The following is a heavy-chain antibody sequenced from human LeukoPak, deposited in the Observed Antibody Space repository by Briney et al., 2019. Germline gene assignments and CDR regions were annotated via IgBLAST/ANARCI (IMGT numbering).Heavy chain of an antibody. CDR2: IYYSGST. V-gene: IGHV4-39*01. Sequence: SETLSLTCTVSGGSISSSSYYWGWIRQPPGKGLEWIGSIYYSGSTYYNPSLKSRVTISVDTSKNQFSLKLSSVTAADTAVYYCARGSHSSGWYDFDYWGQGTLVTVSS. CDR3: ARGSHSSGWYDFDY. CDR1: GGSISSSSYY. D-gene: IGHD6-19*01. J-gene: IGHJ4*02.